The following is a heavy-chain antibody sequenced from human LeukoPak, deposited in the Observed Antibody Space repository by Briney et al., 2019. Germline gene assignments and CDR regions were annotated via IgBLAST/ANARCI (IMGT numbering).Heavy chain of an antibody. CDR3: AKDLAVAGDSFDY. J-gene: IGHJ4*02. Sequence: PGGSLRLSCAASGFTFSSHDMSWVRQAPGKGLERVSAISGSGANTYYADSVKGRFTVSRDNSKNTLYLQMNSLRVEDTTVYYCAKDLAVAGDSFDYWGQGTLVTVSS. CDR1: GFTFSSHD. CDR2: ISGSGANT. V-gene: IGHV3-23*01. D-gene: IGHD6-19*01.